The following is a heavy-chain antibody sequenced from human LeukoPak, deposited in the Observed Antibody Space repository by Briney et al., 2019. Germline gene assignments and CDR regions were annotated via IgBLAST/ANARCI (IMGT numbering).Heavy chain of an antibody. CDR2: INGDGSDI. J-gene: IGHJ4*02. CDR3: PGGFGHDWSPFEN. V-gene: IGHV3-74*01. Sequence: GGSLRLSCAASGFTFRNYWMHWVRQAPGKGLEWVSRINGDGSDISYADFVKGRFTISRDNAKNTLSLQMDSLTDDDTALYYCPGGFGHDWSPFENWGQGTLVAVSS. D-gene: IGHD3-9*01. CDR1: GFTFRNYW.